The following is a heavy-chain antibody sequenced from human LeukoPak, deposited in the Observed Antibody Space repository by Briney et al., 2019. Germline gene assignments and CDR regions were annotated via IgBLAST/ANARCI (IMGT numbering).Heavy chain of an antibody. CDR1: GFTFSRNG. D-gene: IGHD3-22*01. CDR3: ARAYDSSGYYYVRDAFDI. CDR2: ISGSGGNT. Sequence: GGSLRLSCAASGFTFSRNGMTWVRQAPGKGLEWVSAISGSGGNTYYADSVKGRFTISRDNAKNSLYLQMNSLRAEDTAVYYCARAYDSSGYYYVRDAFDIWGQGTMVTVSS. J-gene: IGHJ3*02. V-gene: IGHV3-21*01.